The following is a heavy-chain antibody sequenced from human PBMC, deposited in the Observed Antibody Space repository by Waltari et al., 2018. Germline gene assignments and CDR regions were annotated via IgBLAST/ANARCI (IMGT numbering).Heavy chain of an antibody. CDR2: IYGGDSDT. D-gene: IGHD3-16*01. CDR3: ARQKKIRKVGWFDP. Sequence: EVQLVQSGVEVSKSGESLQISCKASGYTFSASWIGWLRQMPGKGLEWMGLIYGGDSDTRYNPSFQGQVTISVDRSTSTAYLQWSALQASDSATYYCARQKKIRKVGWFDPWGQGTLVSVSS. V-gene: IGHV5-51*01. CDR1: GYTFSASW. J-gene: IGHJ5*02.